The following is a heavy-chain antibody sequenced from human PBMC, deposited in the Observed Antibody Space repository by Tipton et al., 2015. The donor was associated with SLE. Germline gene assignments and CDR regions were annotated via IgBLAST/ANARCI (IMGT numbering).Heavy chain of an antibody. Sequence: GLVKPSETLSLNCAVSGGSINTGTYYWSWIRQPPGEGLEWIGSIYYSGSTYYRPSLKSRVTISVDTSGNQFSLKLSSVTAADTAVYYCARGTRDDLLTGNLNRFDPWGQGTQVTVSS. V-gene: IGHV4-39*01. J-gene: IGHJ5*02. CDR1: GGSINTGTYY. CDR3: ARGTRDDLLTGNLNRFDP. CDR2: IYYSGST. D-gene: IGHD3-9*01.